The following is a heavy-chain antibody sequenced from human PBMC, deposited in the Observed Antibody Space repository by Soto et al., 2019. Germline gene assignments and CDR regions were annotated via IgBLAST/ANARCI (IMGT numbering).Heavy chain of an antibody. CDR3: ARDLKCSGGSCYPYYYYGMDV. Sequence: ASVKVSCKASGYTFTGYYMHWVRQAPGQGLEWMGWINPNSGGTNYAQKFQGWVTMTRDTSISTAYMELSRLRSDDTAVYYCARDLKCSGGSCYPYYYYGMDVWGQGTTVTVS. CDR1: GYTFTGYY. V-gene: IGHV1-2*04. D-gene: IGHD2-15*01. CDR2: INPNSGGT. J-gene: IGHJ6*02.